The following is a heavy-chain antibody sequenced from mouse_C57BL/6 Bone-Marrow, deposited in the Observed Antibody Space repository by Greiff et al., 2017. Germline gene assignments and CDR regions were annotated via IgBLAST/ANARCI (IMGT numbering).Heavy chain of an antibody. CDR1: GFNIKDDY. V-gene: IGHV14-4*01. J-gene: IGHJ3*01. CDR2: IDPENGDT. CDR3: TRIAY. Sequence: EVQLQQSGAELVRPGASVKLSCTASGFNIKDDYMHWVKQRPEQGLEWIGWIDPENGDTEYASNFQGKATIPVYTSSNTAYLQLSSLTSEDTAVYYCTRIAYWGQGTLVTVSA.